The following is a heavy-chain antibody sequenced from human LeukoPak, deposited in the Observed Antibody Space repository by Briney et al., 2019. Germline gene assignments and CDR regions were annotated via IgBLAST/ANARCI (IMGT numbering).Heavy chain of an antibody. CDR1: GGSISSSSYY. Sequence: KSSETLSLTCTVSGGSISSSSYYWGWIRQPPGKGLEWIGSIYYSGSTYYNPSLKSRVTISVDTSKNQFSLKLSSVTAADTAVYYCALRRDGYREIDYWGRGTLVTVSS. CDR2: IYYSGST. D-gene: IGHD5-24*01. J-gene: IGHJ4*02. V-gene: IGHV4-39*07. CDR3: ALRRDGYREIDY.